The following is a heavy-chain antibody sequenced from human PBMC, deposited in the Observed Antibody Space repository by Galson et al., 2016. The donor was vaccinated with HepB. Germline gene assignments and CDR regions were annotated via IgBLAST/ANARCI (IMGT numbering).Heavy chain of an antibody. D-gene: IGHD6-6*01. J-gene: IGHJ4*02. V-gene: IGHV3-30*03. Sequence: SLRLSCAASGFTFSNYGMHWVRQAPGKGLEWMAVISNDGSNKYYADSVKGRFTISRDNSKNTLYLQMNSLRAEDTAVYYCVRDFAGKGSNLAARKFDYWGQGTLVAVSS. CDR2: ISNDGSNK. CDR3: VRDFAGKGSNLAARKFDY. CDR1: GFTFSNYG.